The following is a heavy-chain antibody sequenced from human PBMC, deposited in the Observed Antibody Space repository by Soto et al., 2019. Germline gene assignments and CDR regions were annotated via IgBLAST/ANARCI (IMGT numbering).Heavy chain of an antibody. CDR3: ARETAGYGGNSGSLEAFDI. J-gene: IGHJ3*02. Sequence: QVQLQESGPGLVKPSETLSLNGTVSGDSISTYYWSWIRQPPGKGLEWVGYIFYTGSTNYNPSLKSRVTMSIVTSKSQFSLNLRSVSAADTAVYYCARETAGYGGNSGSLEAFDIWGQGTMVTVSS. CDR2: IFYTGST. V-gene: IGHV4-59*01. D-gene: IGHD2-21*02. CDR1: GDSISTYY.